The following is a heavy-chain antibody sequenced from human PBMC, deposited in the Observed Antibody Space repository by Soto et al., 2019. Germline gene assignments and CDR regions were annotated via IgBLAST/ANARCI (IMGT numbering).Heavy chain of an antibody. CDR3: ATSGTFQAPFGS. V-gene: IGHV3-11*06. Sequence: QVQLVASGGGLVKPGGSLRLSCAASGFIFSDYYMTWIRQAPGKGLEWISSISSSGIYTNYADSMKGRFTISRDNAGNSLYLQVNSLRVDDSALYYCATSGTFQAPFGSLGQGTLVTVSS. CDR1: GFIFSDYY. D-gene: IGHD3-10*01. J-gene: IGHJ4*01. CDR2: ISSSGIYT.